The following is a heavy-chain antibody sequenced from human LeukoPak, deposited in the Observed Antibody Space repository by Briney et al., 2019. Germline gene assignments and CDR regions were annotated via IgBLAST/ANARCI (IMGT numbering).Heavy chain of an antibody. CDR1: GDSISPYY. CDR3: ARAGYSYGTGYYFDY. J-gene: IGHJ4*02. CDR2: ISYSGST. D-gene: IGHD5-18*01. V-gene: IGHV4-59*01. Sequence: PSETLSLTCTVSGDSISPYYWTWIRQPPGKGLEWIGYISYSGSTNYNPSLKSRVTISLDTSKNQFSLKLSSVTAADAAVYYCARAGYSYGTGYYFDYWGQGALVTVSS.